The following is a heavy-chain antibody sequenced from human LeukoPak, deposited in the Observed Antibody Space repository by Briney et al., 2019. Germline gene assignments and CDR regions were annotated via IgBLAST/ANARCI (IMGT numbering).Heavy chain of an antibody. V-gene: IGHV1-69*01. J-gene: IGHJ5*02. CDR3: ARDVYYVRMGGNWFDP. CDR2: IIPIFGTA. Sequence: SVKISCKASGGTFSSYAISWVRQAPGQGLEWMGGIIPIFGTANYAQKFQGRVTISADESTSTAYMEPSSLRSEDPAVYYCARDVYYVRMGGNWFDPWGQGTLVTVSS. CDR1: GGTFSSYA. D-gene: IGHD3-10*02.